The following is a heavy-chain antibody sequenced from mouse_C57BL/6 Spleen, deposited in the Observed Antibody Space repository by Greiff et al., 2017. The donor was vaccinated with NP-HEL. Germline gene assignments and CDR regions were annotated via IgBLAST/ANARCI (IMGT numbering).Heavy chain of an antibody. Sequence: EVQLVESGEGLVKPGGSLKLSCAASGFTFSSYAMSWVRQTPEKRLEWVAYISSGGDYIYYADTVKGRFTISRDNARNTLYLQMSSLKSEDTAMYYCTRDTLLREVVDYAMDYWGQGTSVTVSS. J-gene: IGHJ4*01. CDR2: ISSGGDYI. D-gene: IGHD1-1*01. V-gene: IGHV5-9-1*02. CDR1: GFTFSSYA. CDR3: TRDTLLREVVDYAMDY.